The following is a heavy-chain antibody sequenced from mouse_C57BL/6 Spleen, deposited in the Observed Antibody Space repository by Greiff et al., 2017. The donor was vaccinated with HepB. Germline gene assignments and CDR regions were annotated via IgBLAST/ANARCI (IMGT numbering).Heavy chain of an antibody. Sequence: VQLQQPGAELVKPGASVKMSCKASGYTFTSYWITWVKQRPGQGLEWIGDIYPGSGSTNYNEKFKSKATLTVDTSSSTAYMQLSSLTSEDSAVYYCARWGDYGSRVFDYWGQGTTLTVSS. J-gene: IGHJ2*01. D-gene: IGHD1-1*01. CDR1: GYTFTSYW. CDR2: IYPGSGST. CDR3: ARWGDYGSRVFDY. V-gene: IGHV1-55*01.